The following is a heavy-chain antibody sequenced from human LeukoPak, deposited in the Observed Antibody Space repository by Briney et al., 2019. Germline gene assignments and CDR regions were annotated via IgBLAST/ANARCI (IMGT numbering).Heavy chain of an antibody. D-gene: IGHD3-10*02. J-gene: IGHJ6*04. Sequence: LPGGSLRLSCAASGFTFSSYAMHWVRQAPGKGLVWVSRIKSDGSGTTYADSVQGRFTMSRDNAKNTLYLQMNSLRAEDSAMYYCAELGITMIGGVWGKGTTVTISS. CDR1: GFTFSSYA. CDR3: AELGITMIGGV. CDR2: IKSDGSGT. V-gene: IGHV3-74*01.